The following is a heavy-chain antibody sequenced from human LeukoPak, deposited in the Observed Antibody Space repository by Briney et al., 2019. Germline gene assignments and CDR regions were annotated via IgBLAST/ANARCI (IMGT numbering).Heavy chain of an antibody. V-gene: IGHV1-8*03. Sequence: ASVTVSCKGSLYSVTSYDINWVRQATRQGLEWMGWRNPNSGNTGYAQKFQGRVSITRNNSISTAYMELSSLRSEDTAVDYCSRVRIRGYNWFDPWGQGTLVTVSS. D-gene: IGHD1-14*01. CDR3: SRVRIRGYNWFDP. CDR1: LYSVTSYD. J-gene: IGHJ5*02. CDR2: RNPNSGNT.